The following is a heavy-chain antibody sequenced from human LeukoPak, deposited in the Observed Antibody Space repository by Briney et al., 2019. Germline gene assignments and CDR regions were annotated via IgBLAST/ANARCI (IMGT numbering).Heavy chain of an antibody. CDR3: AKESSQQLLGAYYYGMDV. Sequence: GGSLRLSCAASGFTFSSYAMSWVRQAPGKGLERVSAISGSGGSTYYADSVKGRFTISRDNSKNTLYLQMNSLRAEDTAVYYCAKESSQQLLGAYYYGMDVWGQGTTVTVSS. J-gene: IGHJ6*02. CDR2: ISGSGGST. D-gene: IGHD6-13*01. V-gene: IGHV3-23*01. CDR1: GFTFSSYA.